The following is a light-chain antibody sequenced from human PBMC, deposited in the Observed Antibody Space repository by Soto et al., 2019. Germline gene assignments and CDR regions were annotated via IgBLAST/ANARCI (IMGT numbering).Light chain of an antibody. CDR3: VQALQNPPT. CDR1: QSLLDSDGYNY. Sequence: DIVMTQSPLSLPVTPGEPASISCRSSQSLLDSDGYNYLDWYLQKSGQSPQLLIYLGSNRASGVPDRFRGSGSGTDFTLKISRVESEDVGIYYCVQALQNPPTFGQGTKVEIK. V-gene: IGKV2-28*01. J-gene: IGKJ1*01. CDR2: LGS.